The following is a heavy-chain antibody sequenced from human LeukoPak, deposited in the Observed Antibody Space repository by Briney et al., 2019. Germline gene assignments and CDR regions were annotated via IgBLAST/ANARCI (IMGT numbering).Heavy chain of an antibody. V-gene: IGHV1-8*03. CDR1: GYTFTSYD. J-gene: IGHJ6*03. D-gene: IGHD2-2*02. CDR3: ARGPKIGYCSSTSCYSSSYYYMDV. CDR2: MNPNSGNT. Sequence: ASVKVSCKASGYTFTSYDINWLRQATGQGLEWMGWMNPNSGNTGYAQKFQGRVTITRNTSISTAYMELSSLRSEDTAVYYCARGPKIGYCSSTSCYSSSYYYMDVWGKGTTVTVSS.